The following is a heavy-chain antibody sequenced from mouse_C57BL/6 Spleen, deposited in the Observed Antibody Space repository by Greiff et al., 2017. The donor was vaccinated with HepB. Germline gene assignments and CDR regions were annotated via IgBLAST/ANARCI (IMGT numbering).Heavy chain of an antibody. Sequence: EVKLMESGGGLVKPGGSLKLSCAASGFTFSDYGMHWVRQAPEKGLEWVAYISSGSSTIYYADTVKGRFTISRDNAKNTLFLQMTSLRSEDTAMYYCARRWLLRSYWYFDVWGTGTTVTVSS. V-gene: IGHV5-17*01. CDR2: ISSGSSTI. CDR3: ARRWLLRSYWYFDV. CDR1: GFTFSDYG. J-gene: IGHJ1*03. D-gene: IGHD2-3*01.